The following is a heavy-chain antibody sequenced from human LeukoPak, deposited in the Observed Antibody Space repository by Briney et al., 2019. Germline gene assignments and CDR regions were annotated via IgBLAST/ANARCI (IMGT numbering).Heavy chain of an antibody. V-gene: IGHV3-7*01. CDR2: IKEDGREK. CDR3: ARDSSGYQ. J-gene: IGHJ4*02. CDR1: GFTYSTYW. D-gene: IGHD3-22*01. Sequence: GVSLRLSCAASGFTYSTYWMSWVRQAPGKGLEWVANIKEDGREKYYGDSVKGRFTISRDNAKNSLYLEMNSLRVEATAVYYCARDSSGYQWGQGTLVTVSS.